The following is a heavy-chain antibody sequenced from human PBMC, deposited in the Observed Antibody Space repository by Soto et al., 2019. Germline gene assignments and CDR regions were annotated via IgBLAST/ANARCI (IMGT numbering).Heavy chain of an antibody. CDR3: ARVRLDYGSNPNCLDN. CDR2: ISSKPNQSSYYI. J-gene: IGHJ4*02. V-gene: IGHV3-21*04. D-gene: IGHD4-17*01. CDR1: GVSFTSHS. Sequence: PGGSLRLSCAASGVSFTSHSWNWRRHAPGKGLEWVSSISSKPNQSSYYIHYADSVKGRFTISRDNAKNSVYLQMNTLSVADTGVYYCARVRLDYGSNPNCLDNWGLGTLVTVSS.